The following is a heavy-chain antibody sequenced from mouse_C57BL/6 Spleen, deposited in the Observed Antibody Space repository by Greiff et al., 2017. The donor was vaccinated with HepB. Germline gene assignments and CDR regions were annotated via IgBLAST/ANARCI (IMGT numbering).Heavy chain of an antibody. CDR1: GYTFTSYW. CDR3: ATNWDVGYFDY. D-gene: IGHD4-1*01. V-gene: IGHV1-7*01. CDR2: INPSSGYT. J-gene: IGHJ2*01. Sequence: VQLQQPGAELVRPGSSVKLSCKASGYTFTSYWMHWVKQRPGQGLEWIGYINPSSGYTKYNQKFKDKATLTADKSSSTAYMQLSSLTYEDSAVYYCATNWDVGYFDYWGQGTTLTVSS.